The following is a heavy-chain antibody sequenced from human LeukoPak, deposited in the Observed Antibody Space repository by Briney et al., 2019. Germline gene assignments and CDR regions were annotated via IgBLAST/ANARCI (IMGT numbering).Heavy chain of an antibody. D-gene: IGHD6-13*01. V-gene: IGHV4-30-4*08. Sequence: SETLSLTCTVSGGSISSYYWSWIRQPPGKGLEWIGYIYYSGSTYYNPSLKSRVTISVDTSKNQFSLKLSSVTAADTAAYYCAREDSIAAAAYYWGQGTLVTVSS. J-gene: IGHJ4*02. CDR1: GGSISSYY. CDR2: IYYSGST. CDR3: AREDSIAAAAYY.